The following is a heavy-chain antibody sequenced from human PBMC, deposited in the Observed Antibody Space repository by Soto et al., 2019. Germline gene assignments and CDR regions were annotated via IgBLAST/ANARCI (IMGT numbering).Heavy chain of an antibody. CDR2: VYHTGST. V-gene: IGHV4-4*02. Sequence: SETLSLTCVVSGDSISSTHWWPCVRQTPGTGLEWIGEVYHTGSTKYNPSLKNRVTISLDKSNSQFSLNLKSLTAADTAVYYCATLPPRIVVTILPIPSWGQGTQVTSPQ. CDR3: ATLPPRIVVTILPIPS. D-gene: IGHD2-21*01. J-gene: IGHJ4*02. CDR1: GDSISSTHW.